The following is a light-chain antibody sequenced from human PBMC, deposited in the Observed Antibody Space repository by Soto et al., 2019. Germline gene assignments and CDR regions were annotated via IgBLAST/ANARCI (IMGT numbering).Light chain of an antibody. CDR2: EVS. J-gene: IGLJ2*01. CDR1: SSDVGAYNY. V-gene: IGLV2-14*01. CDR3: SSYTSSNTLV. Sequence: QSALTQPASVSGSPGQSITISCTETSSDVGAYNYVSWYQQHPGKAPKLMIFEVSDRPSGVSNRFSGSKSGNTASLTISGLQAEDEADYYCSSYTSSNTLVFGGGTKLTVL.